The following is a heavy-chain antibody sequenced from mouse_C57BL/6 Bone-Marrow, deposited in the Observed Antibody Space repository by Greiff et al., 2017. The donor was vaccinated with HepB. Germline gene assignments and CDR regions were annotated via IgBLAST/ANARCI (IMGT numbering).Heavy chain of an antibody. V-gene: IGHV5-17*01. CDR1: GFTFSDYG. CDR2: ISSGSSTI. J-gene: IGHJ4*01. Sequence: EVNLVESGGGLVKPGGSLKLSCAASGFTFSDYGMHWVRQAPEKGLEWVAYISSGSSTIYYADTVKGRFTISRDNAKNTLFLQMTSLRSEDTAMYYCARESPDAMDYWGQGTSVTVSS. CDR3: ARESPDAMDY.